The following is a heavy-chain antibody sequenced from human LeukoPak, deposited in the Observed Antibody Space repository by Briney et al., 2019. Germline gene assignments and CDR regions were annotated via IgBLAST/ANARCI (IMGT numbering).Heavy chain of an antibody. Sequence: SETLSLTCTVSSGSISSSNYYWSWIRQPAGKGLEWIGRISTIGSTNYNPSLNSRVTISIDTSKNQFSLKLSSVTAADTAVYYCARDRGPAAAIFDYWGQGTLVTVSS. D-gene: IGHD2-2*01. CDR1: SGSISSSNYY. CDR3: ARDRGPAAAIFDY. CDR2: ISTIGST. J-gene: IGHJ4*02. V-gene: IGHV4-61*02.